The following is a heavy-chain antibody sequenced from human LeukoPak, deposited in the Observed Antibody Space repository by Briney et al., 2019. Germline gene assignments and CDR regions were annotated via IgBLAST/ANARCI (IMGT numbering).Heavy chain of an antibody. J-gene: IGHJ4*02. D-gene: IGHD6-6*01. Sequence: SVKVPYKASRCTFISYAISWVRQAPGQGLEWMGGIIPTFGTHNYAQKLQGRVTITKEESTSTAYMELGSLRAEDTAVYYWAIRSSSPRWYFDYWGKGTLVTVSS. CDR1: RCTFISYA. CDR2: IIPTFGTH. V-gene: IGHV1-69*05. CDR3: AIRSSSPRWYFDY.